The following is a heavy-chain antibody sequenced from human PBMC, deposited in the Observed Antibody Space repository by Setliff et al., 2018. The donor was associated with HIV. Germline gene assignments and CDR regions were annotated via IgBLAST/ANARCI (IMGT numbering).Heavy chain of an antibody. J-gene: IGHJ4*02. CDR3: ARGVYCGGSCYSGTDS. CDR2: VLNSGTT. Sequence: SETLSLTCTVSGDSVTSRSFYYWTWIRQHPGKGLAWIGYVLNSGTTYNSPSFGSRVAISIDTSKNQFSLKWSSVTADDTAIYYCARGVYCGGSCYSGTDSWGRRSLVTVSS. D-gene: IGHD2-21*01. CDR1: GDSVTSRSFYY. V-gene: IGHV4-31*03.